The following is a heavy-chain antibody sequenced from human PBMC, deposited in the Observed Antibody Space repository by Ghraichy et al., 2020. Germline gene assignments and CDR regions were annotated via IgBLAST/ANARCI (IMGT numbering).Heavy chain of an antibody. D-gene: IGHD3-3*01. Sequence: GESLNISCGASGFTLSNYWMNWVRQAPGKGLEWVANIKQDGSEKNYVESVKGRFTISRDHAENSVHLQMNSLRVEDTAVYYCAAGSGWILEYWGQGTLVTVSS. CDR3: AAGSGWILEY. J-gene: IGHJ1*01. CDR1: GFTLSNYW. CDR2: IKQDGSEK. V-gene: IGHV3-7*03.